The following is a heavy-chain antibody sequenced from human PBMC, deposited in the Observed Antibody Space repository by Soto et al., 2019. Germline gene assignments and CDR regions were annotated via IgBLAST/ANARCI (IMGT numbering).Heavy chain of an antibody. D-gene: IGHD5-12*01. J-gene: IGHJ4*02. CDR2: IKPDGSEI. V-gene: IGHV3-7*01. CDR3: ARVLSGYRSFDY. CDR1: GFTFSGFW. Sequence: GESLKISCAASGFTFSGFWINWVRQAPGKGLEWVASIKPDGSEINYVDSVKGRFTVSRDNAKNSVYLQMNSLRDEDTAVYYCARVLSGYRSFDYWGQGTLVTVSS.